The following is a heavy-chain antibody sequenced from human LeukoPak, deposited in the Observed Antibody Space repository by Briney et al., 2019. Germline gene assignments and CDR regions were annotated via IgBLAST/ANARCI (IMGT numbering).Heavy chain of an antibody. V-gene: IGHV3-23*01. CDR2: IIGSGGST. D-gene: IGHD5-18*01. J-gene: IGHJ3*02. CDR3: AKDLKYRYHGRGAFDI. Sequence: GGSLSLSCAASGFTFSSYGMRWVRQAPGKGLEWVSAIIGSGGSTYYAVSVKGRFTVARYNSKDTLYLQMNSLRAEDTAVYYCAKDLKYRYHGRGAFDIWGQGTMVTVSS. CDR1: GFTFSSYG.